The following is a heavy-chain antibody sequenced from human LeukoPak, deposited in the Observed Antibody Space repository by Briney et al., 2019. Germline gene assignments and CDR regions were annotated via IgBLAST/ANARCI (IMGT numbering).Heavy chain of an antibody. CDR1: GFTFSSYS. CDR2: ISSSSSYI. D-gene: IGHD3-9*01. CDR3: ARDEEGIRYFDWLLDY. Sequence: TPGGSLRLSCAASGFTFSSYSMNWVRQAPGKGLEWVSSISSSSSYIYYADSVKGRFTISRDNAKNSLYLQMNSLRAEDTAVYFCARDEEGIRYFDWLLDYWGQGTLVTVSS. V-gene: IGHV3-21*01. J-gene: IGHJ4*02.